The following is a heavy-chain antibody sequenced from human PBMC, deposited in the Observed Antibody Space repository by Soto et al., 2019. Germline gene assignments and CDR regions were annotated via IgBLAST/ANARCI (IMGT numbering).Heavy chain of an antibody. V-gene: IGHV4-39*01. CDR1: GGSISSSIYY. CDR3: ARRSGPADFWSGYYASNWFDP. CDR2: IYYIGST. D-gene: IGHD3-3*01. Sequence: SETLSLTCTVSGGSISSSIYYWGWIRQPPGNGLEWIGSIYYIGSTYYNPSLKSRVTISVDTSKNQFSLKLSSVTAADTAVYYCARRSGPADFWSGYYASNWFDPWGQGT. J-gene: IGHJ5*02.